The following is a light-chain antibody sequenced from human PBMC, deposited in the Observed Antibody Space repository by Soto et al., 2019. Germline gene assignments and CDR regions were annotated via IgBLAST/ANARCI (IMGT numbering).Light chain of an antibody. J-gene: IGKJ4*01. V-gene: IGKV3-20*01. CDR2: GAS. CDR3: QQYATSPALT. CDR1: QSVSSNY. Sequence: EIVLTQSPGTLSLSPGERATLSCMASQSVSSNYLAWYQQKPGQAPRLLIYGASSRATGIPDRFSGSRSGTDFTLTISRLEPEDFAVYFCQQYATSPALTFGGGTKVEIK.